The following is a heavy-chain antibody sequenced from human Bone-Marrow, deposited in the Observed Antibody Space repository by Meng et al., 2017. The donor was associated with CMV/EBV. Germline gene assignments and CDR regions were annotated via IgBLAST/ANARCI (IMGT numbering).Heavy chain of an antibody. Sequence: GGPLRPPWAASGFTFISHGMHWVRQAPGKGLEWVAFIRYDGSNKYYADSVKGRFTISRDNSKNTLYLQMNSLRAEDTAVYYCAKDLSSEEWLLVSYYYYGMDVWGQGTTVTVSS. CDR2: IRYDGSNK. V-gene: IGHV3-30*02. CDR1: GFTFISHG. J-gene: IGHJ6*02. CDR3: AKDLSSEEWLLVSYYYYGMDV. D-gene: IGHD3-3*01.